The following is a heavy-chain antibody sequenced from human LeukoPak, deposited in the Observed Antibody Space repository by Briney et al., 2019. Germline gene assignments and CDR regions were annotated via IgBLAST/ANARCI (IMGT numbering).Heavy chain of an antibody. CDR1: GFTFSNAW. J-gene: IGHJ6*04. Sequence: PGGSLRLSCAASGFTFSNAWMTWVRQAPGQGLEWVGRIKRKSDGGTTDYAAPVKGRFTISRDDSKNTLYLQMNSLKTEDTAVYYCTAAYGSGSPSPYYYYGMDVWGKGTTVTVSS. D-gene: IGHD3-10*01. CDR2: IKRKSDGGTT. CDR3: TAAYGSGSPSPYYYYGMDV. V-gene: IGHV3-15*01.